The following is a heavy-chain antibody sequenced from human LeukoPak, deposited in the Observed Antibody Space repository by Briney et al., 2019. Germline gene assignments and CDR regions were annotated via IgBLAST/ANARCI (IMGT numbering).Heavy chain of an antibody. J-gene: IGHJ4*02. Sequence: QTGGSLRLSCEVSGFTFISYVMSWVRRAPGKGLVWVSRINDDGSSISYADSVRGRFTISRDNAKNTLYLQMNSLSAEDTALYYCARDLTGVTGYTYGRGIDYWGQGTLVTVSS. CDR1: GFTFISYV. CDR3: ARDLTGVTGYTYGRGIDY. V-gene: IGHV3-74*01. D-gene: IGHD5-18*01. CDR2: INDDGSSI.